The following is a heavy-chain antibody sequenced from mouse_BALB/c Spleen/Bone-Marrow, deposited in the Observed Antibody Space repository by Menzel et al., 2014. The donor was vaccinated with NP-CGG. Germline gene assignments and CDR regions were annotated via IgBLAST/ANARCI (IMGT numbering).Heavy chain of an antibody. CDR1: GFNIKDTY. CDR2: IDPANGNT. J-gene: IGHJ3*01. CDR3: ASYYYGSSLFAY. V-gene: IGHV14-3*02. D-gene: IGHD1-1*01. Sequence: EVQLQQSGAELVKPGASVKLSCTASGFNIKDTYMHWVKQRPEQGLEWIGRIDPANGNTKYDPKFQGKATITADTSSNTAYLQLSSLTSEDTAVYYCASYYYGSSLFAYWGQGTLVNVSA.